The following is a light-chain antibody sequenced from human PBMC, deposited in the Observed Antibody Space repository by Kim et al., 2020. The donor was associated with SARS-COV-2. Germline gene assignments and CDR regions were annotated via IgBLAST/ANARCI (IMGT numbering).Light chain of an antibody. Sequence: SASVGVRVTITWRASQGISSVLAWYQQKPGKAPKLLIYAASTLQSGVPSRFSGSGSGTEFTLTISSLQAEDFATYYCQQVNSYPTFGGGTKVDIK. CDR1: QGISSV. CDR2: AAS. V-gene: IGKV1-9*01. J-gene: IGKJ4*01. CDR3: QQVNSYPT.